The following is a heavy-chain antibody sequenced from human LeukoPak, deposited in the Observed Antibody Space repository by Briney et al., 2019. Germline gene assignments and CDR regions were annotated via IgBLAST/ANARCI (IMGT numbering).Heavy chain of an antibody. CDR2: ISSSSSTI. CDR1: EFTFSSYS. D-gene: IGHD3-22*01. J-gene: IGHJ5*02. V-gene: IGHV3-48*04. Sequence: TGGSLRLSCAASEFTFSSYSMNWVRQAPGKGLEWVSYISSSSSTIYYADSVKGRFTISRDNAKNSLYLQMNSLRAEDTAVYYCARDRTYYYDSSGYVPWGQGTLVTVSS. CDR3: ARDRTYYYDSSGYVP.